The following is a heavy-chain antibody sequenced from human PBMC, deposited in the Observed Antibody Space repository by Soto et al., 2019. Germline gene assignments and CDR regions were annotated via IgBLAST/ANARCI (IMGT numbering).Heavy chain of an antibody. J-gene: IGHJ4*02. CDR1: GFTFSSYG. CDR3: AKERAVAGQFDY. Sequence: QVQLVESGGGVVQPGRSLRLSCAASGFTFSSYGMHWVRQAPGKGLEWVAVISYDGSNKYYADSVKGRFTISRDNSKNTLYLQMNSLRAEDTAVYYCAKERAVAGQFDYWGQGTLVTVSS. V-gene: IGHV3-30*18. CDR2: ISYDGSNK. D-gene: IGHD6-19*01.